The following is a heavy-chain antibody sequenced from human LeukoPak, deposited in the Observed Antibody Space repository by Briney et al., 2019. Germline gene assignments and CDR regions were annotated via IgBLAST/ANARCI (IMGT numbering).Heavy chain of an antibody. V-gene: IGHV1-2*02. J-gene: IGHJ5*02. D-gene: IGHD2-2*01. CDR3: ARAPYCSSTSCYWFYNWFDP. Sequence: ASVKVSCKASGHTFTGYYMHWGPQAPGQGVEWMGWINPNSGGTNYAQKFQGRVTMPRDTSISTAYMELSRLRSDDTAVYYCARAPYCSSTSCYWFYNWFDPWGQGTLVTVSS. CDR1: GHTFTGYY. CDR2: INPNSGGT.